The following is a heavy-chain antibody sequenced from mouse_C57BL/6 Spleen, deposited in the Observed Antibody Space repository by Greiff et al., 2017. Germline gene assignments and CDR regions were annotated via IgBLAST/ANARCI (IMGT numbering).Heavy chain of an antibody. J-gene: IGHJ4*01. V-gene: IGHV5-17*01. CDR1: GFTFSDYG. D-gene: IGHD2-3*01. Sequence: EVHLVESGGGLVKPGGSLKLSCAASGFTFSDYGMHWVRQAPEKGLEWVAYISSGSSTIYYADTVKGRFTISRDNAKNTLFLQMTSLRSEDTAMYYCARREDGYYGAMDYWGQGTSVTVSS. CDR3: ARREDGYYGAMDY. CDR2: ISSGSSTI.